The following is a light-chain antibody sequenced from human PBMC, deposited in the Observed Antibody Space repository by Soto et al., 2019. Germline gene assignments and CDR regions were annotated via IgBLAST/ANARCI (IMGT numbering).Light chain of an antibody. Sequence: QSVLTQPASVSGSPGQSIPISCTGTSSDVGSYNLVSWYQQHPGKAPKLMIYEVSKRPSGVSNRFSGSKSGNTASLTISGLQAEDEADYYCCSYAGSSTNYVFGTGTKVTVL. V-gene: IGLV2-23*02. CDR3: CSYAGSSTNYV. CDR1: SSDVGSYNL. CDR2: EVS. J-gene: IGLJ1*01.